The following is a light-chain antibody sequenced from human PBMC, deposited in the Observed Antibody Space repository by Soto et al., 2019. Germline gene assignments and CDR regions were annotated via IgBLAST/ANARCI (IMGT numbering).Light chain of an antibody. CDR3: SSYTSATTYV. V-gene: IGLV2-14*01. CDR2: EVS. J-gene: IGLJ1*01. Sequence: QSALTQPASVSGSPGQSITISCTGTSSDVGAYDYVSWYQHHPGKAPKLMIHEVSDRPSGISNRFSGSKSGNTASLTISGLQAEDEADYYCSSYTSATTYVFGTGTKVNVL. CDR1: SSDVGAYDY.